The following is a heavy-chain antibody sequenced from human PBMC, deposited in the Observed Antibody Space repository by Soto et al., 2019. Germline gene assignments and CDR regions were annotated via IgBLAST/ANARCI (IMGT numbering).Heavy chain of an antibody. CDR1: GGSIRSGDYY. V-gene: IGHV4-30-4*01. CDR2: IDYSGST. D-gene: IGHD6-13*01. CDR3: ARGASSSWSGDV. Sequence: QVQLQESGPGLVKPSQTLSLTCTVSGGSIRSGDYYWGWIRQPPGKGLEWIGYIDYSGSTYYNPSLKSRVTISVDTSKNQFSLKLSSVTAADTAVYYCARGASSSWSGDVWGQGTTVTVSS. J-gene: IGHJ6*02.